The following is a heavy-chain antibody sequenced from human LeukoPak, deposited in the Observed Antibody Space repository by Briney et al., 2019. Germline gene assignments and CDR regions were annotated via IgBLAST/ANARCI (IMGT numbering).Heavy chain of an antibody. V-gene: IGHV4-30-2*01. J-gene: IGHJ4*02. CDR3: ARDGVESITMIVVVHDY. D-gene: IGHD3-22*01. Sequence: ASETLSLTCSVSGGSVSSTDYYWSWIRQPPGKGLEWIGYIYDSGRTYYNPSLRSRVTISVDTSNNQFSLQVSSMTAADTAVYYCARDGVESITMIVVVHDYWGQGTLVTVSS. CDR2: IYDSGRT. CDR1: GGSVSSTDYY.